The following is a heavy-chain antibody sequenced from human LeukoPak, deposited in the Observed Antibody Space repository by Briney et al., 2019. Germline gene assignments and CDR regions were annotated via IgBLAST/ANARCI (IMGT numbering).Heavy chain of an antibody. CDR3: AREKREIDAFDI. D-gene: IGHD1-26*01. J-gene: IGHJ3*02. Sequence: GASVKVSCKASGGTFSSYAISWVRQAPGQGLEWMGGIIPIFGTTNYAQKFQDRVTITADKSTSTAYMELSSLRSEDTAVYYCAREKREIDAFDIWGQGTMVTVSS. CDR1: GGTFSSYA. CDR2: IIPIFGTT. V-gene: IGHV1-69*06.